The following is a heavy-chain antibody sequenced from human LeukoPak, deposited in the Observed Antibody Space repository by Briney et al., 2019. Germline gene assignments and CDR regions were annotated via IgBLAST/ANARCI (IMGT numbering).Heavy chain of an antibody. V-gene: IGHV3-74*01. D-gene: IGHD1-26*01. CDR2: INTDGSST. CDR1: GFTFSSYW. CDR3: ARDFHDSFPYSGSPKRFDY. J-gene: IGHJ4*02. Sequence: GGSLRLSCAASGFTFSSYWMHWVRQAPGKGLVWVSRINTDGSSTSYADSVKGRFTISRDNAKNTLYLQMNSLRAEDTAVYYRARDFHDSFPYSGSPKRFDYWGQGTLVTVSS.